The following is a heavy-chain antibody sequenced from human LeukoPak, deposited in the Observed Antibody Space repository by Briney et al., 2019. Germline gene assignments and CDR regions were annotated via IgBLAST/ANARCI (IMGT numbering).Heavy chain of an antibody. CDR1: GFTFSDYA. Sequence: GGSLRLSCAASGFTFSDYAMSWVRQAPGKGLEWVSAVTYSGAPAYYADSVKGRFTISRDTPKNTLYLQMNSLRVEDTAVYYCAKGLQRTPYYYYGMDVWGQGTTVTVSS. D-gene: IGHD2-2*01. CDR3: AKGLQRTPYYYYGMDV. CDR2: VTYSGAPA. V-gene: IGHV3-23*01. J-gene: IGHJ6*02.